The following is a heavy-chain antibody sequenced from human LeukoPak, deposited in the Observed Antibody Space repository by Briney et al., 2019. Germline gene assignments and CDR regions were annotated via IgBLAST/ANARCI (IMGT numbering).Heavy chain of an antibody. J-gene: IGHJ4*02. V-gene: IGHV3-23*01. Sequence: PGGSLRLSCAASGFTFSSYAMSWVRQAPGKGLEWVSAISGSGGSTYYADSVKGRFTISRDNSKNTLYLQMNSLRAEDTAVYYWAKVDSVWGVYPPFDNWGQETLVTVSS. CDR1: GFTFSSYA. CDR2: ISGSGGST. CDR3: AKVDSVWGVYPPFDN. D-gene: IGHD3-16*02.